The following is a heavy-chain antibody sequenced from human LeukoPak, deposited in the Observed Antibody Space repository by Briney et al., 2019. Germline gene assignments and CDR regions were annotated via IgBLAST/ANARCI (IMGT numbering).Heavy chain of an antibody. CDR1: GGSFSGYY. Sequence: SETLSLTCAVYGGSFSGYYWSWIRQPPGKGLEWIGEINHSGSTNYNPSLKSRVTISVDTSKNQFSLKLSYVTAEDTAVYYCALVRGVTRRFDPWGQGTLVTVSS. V-gene: IGHV4-34*01. CDR2: INHSGST. D-gene: IGHD3-10*01. CDR3: ALVRGVTRRFDP. J-gene: IGHJ5*02.